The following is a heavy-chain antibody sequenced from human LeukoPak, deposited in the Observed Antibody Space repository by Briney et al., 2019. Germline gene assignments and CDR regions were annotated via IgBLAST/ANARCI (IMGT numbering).Heavy chain of an antibody. CDR2: IRSKANSYAT. D-gene: IGHD3-22*01. V-gene: IGHV3-73*01. CDR3: TVDSQDSFDY. Sequence: GGSLRLSCAASGFTFSASTMHWVRQASGKGLEWLGRIRSKANSYATAFAASLQGRFTISRDDPKNTAYLQMSSLQTEDTAVYYCTVDSQDSFDYWGQGTLVTVSS. CDR1: GFTFSAST. J-gene: IGHJ4*02.